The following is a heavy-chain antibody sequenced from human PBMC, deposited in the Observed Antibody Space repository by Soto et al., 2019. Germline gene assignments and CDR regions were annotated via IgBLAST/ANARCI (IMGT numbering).Heavy chain of an antibody. CDR3: ATVSFNTVTTPYYFDY. CDR1: GYTLTELS. D-gene: IGHD4-17*01. V-gene: IGHV1-24*01. CDR2: FDPEDGET. Sequence: PPASVKVSCTVSGYTLTELSMHWVRQAPGKGLEWMGGFDPEDGETIYAQKIQGRVTMTEDTSTDTAYMELSSLRSEDTAVYYCATVSFNTVTTPYYFDYWGQGTLVTVSS. J-gene: IGHJ4*02.